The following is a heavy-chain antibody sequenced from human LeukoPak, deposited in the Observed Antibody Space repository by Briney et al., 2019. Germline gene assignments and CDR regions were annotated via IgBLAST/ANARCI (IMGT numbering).Heavy chain of an antibody. J-gene: IGHJ6*02. CDR2: ISSSSSYI. CDR3: ARDRGYSYGSFYYYYYGMDV. V-gene: IGHV3-21*01. D-gene: IGHD5-18*01. Sequence: GGSLRLSCAASGFTFSSYSMNWVRQAPGKGLEWVSSISSSSSYIYYADSVKGRFTISRDNAKNSLYLQMNSLRAEDTAVYYCARDRGYSYGSFYYYYYGMDVWGQGTTVTVSS. CDR1: GFTFSSYS.